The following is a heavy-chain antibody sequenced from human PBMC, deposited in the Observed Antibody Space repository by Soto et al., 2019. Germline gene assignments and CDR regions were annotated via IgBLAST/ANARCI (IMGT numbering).Heavy chain of an antibody. CDR2: MNPNSGNT. CDR1: GNTFTSYD. CDR3: ASAFLALDGFDI. Sequence: QVHLVQSGAEVKKPGASVKVSCKASGNTFTSYDLNWVRQATGQGLECMGWMNPNSGNTGYAQKFQGRVTMTWNSSISTAYMELSSLRSEGPAVYYCASAFLALDGFDIWGQGTMVTVSS. J-gene: IGHJ3*02. V-gene: IGHV1-8*01. D-gene: IGHD3-16*01.